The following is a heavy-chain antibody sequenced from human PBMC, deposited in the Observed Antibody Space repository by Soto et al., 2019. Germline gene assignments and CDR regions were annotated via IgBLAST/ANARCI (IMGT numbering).Heavy chain of an antibody. CDR1: GFTFSVST. J-gene: IGHJ4*02. V-gene: IGHV3-73*02. CDR3: TGDQDYYFDY. CDR2: IRSKAYSYAT. D-gene: IGHD3-10*01. Sequence: EVQLVESGGGLVQPGGSLKLSCAASGFTFSVSTMHWVRQASGKGLEWVGRIRSKAYSYATAYAASVKGRFTISRDDSKNTAYPQMNSLKTEDTAVYYCTGDQDYYFDYWGQGTLVTVSS.